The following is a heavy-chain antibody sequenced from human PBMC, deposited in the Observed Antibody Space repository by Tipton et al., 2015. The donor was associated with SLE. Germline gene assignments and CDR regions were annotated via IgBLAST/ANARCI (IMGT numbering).Heavy chain of an antibody. D-gene: IGHD4-23*01. Sequence: TLSLTCAVYGGSFSGYYWSWIRQPPGKGLEWIGEINHSGSTNYNPSLKSRVTISVDTSKNQFSLKLSSVTAADTAVYYCARVWGGATVVKDHYYFDYWGQGTLVTVSS. CDR3: ARVWGGATVVKDHYYFDY. V-gene: IGHV4-34*01. J-gene: IGHJ4*02. CDR1: GGSFSGYY. CDR2: INHSGST.